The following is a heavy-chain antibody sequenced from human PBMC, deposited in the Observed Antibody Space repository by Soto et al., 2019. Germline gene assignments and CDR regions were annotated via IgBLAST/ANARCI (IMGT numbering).Heavy chain of an antibody. CDR1: GYSFTDYW. V-gene: IGHV5-51*01. CDR3: ATQADYNILPYYFYYFDY. Sequence: GQSLKISCKSSGYSFTDYWIGWVRPMPGKGLEWMGSIYPGDSDARYSPSFQGQVTISVDTSIHPASLRWNTLTASDTAMYYCATQADYNILPYYFYYFDYWGQGSPVTVSS. J-gene: IGHJ4*02. CDR2: IYPGDSDA. D-gene: IGHD3-9*01.